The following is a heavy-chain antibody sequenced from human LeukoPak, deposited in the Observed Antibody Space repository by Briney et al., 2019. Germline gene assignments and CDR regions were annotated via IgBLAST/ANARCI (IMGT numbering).Heavy chain of an antibody. D-gene: IGHD2-2*01. CDR3: ASGVPAAPNYYYMDV. V-gene: IGHV4-39*01. J-gene: IGHJ6*03. CDR1: GGSISSSSYY. CDR2: IYYSGST. Sequence: RSSETLSLTCTVSGGSISSSSYYWGWIRQPPGKGLEWIGSIYYSGSTYYNPSLKSRVTISVDTSKNQFSLKLSSVTAADTAVYYCASGVPAAPNYYYMDVWGKGTTVTVSS.